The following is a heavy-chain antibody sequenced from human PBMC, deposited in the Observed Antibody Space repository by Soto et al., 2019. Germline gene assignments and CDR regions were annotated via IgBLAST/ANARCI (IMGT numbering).Heavy chain of an antibody. Sequence: EVQLLESGGGLVQSGGSLRLSCAASGFTFRNYAMTWVRQAPGKGLEWVSGISGGGDETYNAYSGKGRFISSRNNSKNTLYLQMNSLRAEDTAIYYCVKDGEAYNGVWDYFDHWGQGTLITFST. CDR3: VKDGEAYNGVWDYFDH. CDR1: GFTFRNYA. J-gene: IGHJ4*02. D-gene: IGHD3-16*01. V-gene: IGHV3-23*01. CDR2: ISGGGDET.